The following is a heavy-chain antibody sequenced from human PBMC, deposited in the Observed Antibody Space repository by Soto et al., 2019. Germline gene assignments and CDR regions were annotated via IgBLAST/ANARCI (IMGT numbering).Heavy chain of an antibody. CDR2: INPKSGGT. CDR1: GYSFTDYY. D-gene: IGHD2-8*01. Sequence: ASVKVSCKASGYSFTDYYIHWVRQAPGQGLEGLGRINPKSGGTSTAQKFQGWVTMTRDRSISTVYMELTRLRSDDTAVYFCARGHSTDCSNGVCSFFYNPEMDVWGQGTTVTVSS. V-gene: IGHV1-2*04. CDR3: ARGHSTDCSNGVCSFFYNPEMDV. J-gene: IGHJ6*02.